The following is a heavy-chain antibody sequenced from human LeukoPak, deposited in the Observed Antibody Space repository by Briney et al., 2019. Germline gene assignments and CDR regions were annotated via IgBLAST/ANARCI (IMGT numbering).Heavy chain of an antibody. CDR3: ARVTSDSGWYLDY. V-gene: IGHV4-59*10. Sequence: GSLRLSCAASGFTFSSYAMSWVRQAPGKGLEWIGRIFTSGSTNYNPSFKSRVTMSVDTSKNQFSLKLSSVSAADTAVYYCARVTSDSGWYLDYWGQGTLVTVSS. J-gene: IGHJ4*02. CDR1: GFTFSSYA. CDR2: IFTSGST. D-gene: IGHD5-12*01.